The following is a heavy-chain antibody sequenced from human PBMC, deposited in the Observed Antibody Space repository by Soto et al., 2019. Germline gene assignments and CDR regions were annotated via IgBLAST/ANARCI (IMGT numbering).Heavy chain of an antibody. V-gene: IGHV1-46*01. CDR3: ARDEYHYGSGSSYSTLDD. CDR2: INPSGGKT. D-gene: IGHD3-10*01. CDR1: GYTFTNHY. J-gene: IGHJ4*02. Sequence: ASVKVSCKASGYTFTNHYIHWVRQGPGQGPEWMGTINPSGGKTDYAQKFKGRVTLTSDTPTSTVYMELRSLRSEDTAIYYCARDEYHYGSGSSYSTLDDWGQRTLVTVSS.